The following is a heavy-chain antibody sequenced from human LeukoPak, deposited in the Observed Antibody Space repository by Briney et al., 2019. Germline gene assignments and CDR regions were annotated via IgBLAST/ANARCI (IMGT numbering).Heavy chain of an antibody. V-gene: IGHV3-23*01. CDR2: ISGSGDKT. CDR1: GFAFTTFA. Sequence: GGSLRLSCAASGFAFTTFAMSWVRQAPGKGLEWVSGISGSGDKTNYAASVTGRFTISRDNSRKTLYLQMDSLRADDTAVYYCAKELRGYSYGEHWGQGTLVTVSS. D-gene: IGHD5-18*01. CDR3: AKELRGYSYGEH. J-gene: IGHJ4*02.